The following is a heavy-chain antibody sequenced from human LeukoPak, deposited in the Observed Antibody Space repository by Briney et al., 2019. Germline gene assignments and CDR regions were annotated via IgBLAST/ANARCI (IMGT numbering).Heavy chain of an antibody. J-gene: IGHJ3*02. D-gene: IGHD4-23*01. Sequence: GGSLRLSCAASEFSVGSNYMTWVRQAPGKGLEWVSLIYSGGSTYYADSVKGRFTISRDNAKNSLYLQMNSLRAEDTAVYYCARDRGGNSGGKNDLDIWGQGTVVTVSS. CDR1: EFSVGSNY. CDR2: IYSGGST. V-gene: IGHV3-66*01. CDR3: ARDRGGNSGGKNDLDI.